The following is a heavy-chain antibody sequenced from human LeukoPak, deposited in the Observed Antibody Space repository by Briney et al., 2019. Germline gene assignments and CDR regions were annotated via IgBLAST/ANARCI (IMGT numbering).Heavy chain of an antibody. D-gene: IGHD3-10*01. CDR2: ISGSGGST. CDR3: AEAESSYCRI. V-gene: IGHV3-23*01. CDR1: GFTFSTYA. J-gene: IGHJ4*02. Sequence: GGSLRLSCAASGFTFSTYAMSWVRQAPGKGLEWVSAISGSGGSTYYADSVRGRFTISRDNSKNSMYLQMSSLRAEDTAIYYCAEAESSYCRIWGQGTLVTVSS.